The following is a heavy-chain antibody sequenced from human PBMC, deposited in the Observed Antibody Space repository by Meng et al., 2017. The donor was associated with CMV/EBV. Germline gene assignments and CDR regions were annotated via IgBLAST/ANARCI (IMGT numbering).Heavy chain of an antibody. V-gene: IGHV1-24*01. CDR3: ATDKVGSIAALHY. CDR2: FDPEDGET. J-gene: IGHJ4*02. D-gene: IGHD6-6*01. CDR1: GGTFSSYA. Sequence: ASVTVSCQASGGTFSSYAISWVRQAPGQGLEWMGGFDPEDGETIYAQKFQGRVTMNEDTSTDTAYMELSSLRSEDTAVYYCATDKVGSIAALHYWGQGTLVTVSS.